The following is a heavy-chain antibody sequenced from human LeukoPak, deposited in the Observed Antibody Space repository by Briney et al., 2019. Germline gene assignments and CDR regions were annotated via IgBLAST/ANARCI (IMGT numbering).Heavy chain of an antibody. Sequence: GASVKVSCKASGYTFTSYGISWVRQAPGQGLEWMGWISAYNGNTNYAQKLQGRVTMTTDTSTSTAYMELRSLRFDDTAVYYCARSPPGYSSGWYYDYWGQGTLVTVSS. D-gene: IGHD6-19*01. CDR3: ARSPPGYSSGWYYDY. CDR1: GYTFTSYG. V-gene: IGHV1-18*04. J-gene: IGHJ4*02. CDR2: ISAYNGNT.